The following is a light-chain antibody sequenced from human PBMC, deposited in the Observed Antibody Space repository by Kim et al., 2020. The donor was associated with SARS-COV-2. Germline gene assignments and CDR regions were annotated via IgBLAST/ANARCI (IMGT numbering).Light chain of an antibody. V-gene: IGLV7-46*01. J-gene: IGLJ3*02. CDR2: DTS. CDR1: TGAVTNGHY. Sequence: QAVVTQEPSLTVSPGGTVTLTCGSRTGAVTNGHYPYWFQQKPGQAPRALIYDTSNKHSWTPARFSGSLLGGKAALTLSGAQPEDEAEYYCLLSDNGAGVFGGGTKLTVL. CDR3: LLSDNGAGV.